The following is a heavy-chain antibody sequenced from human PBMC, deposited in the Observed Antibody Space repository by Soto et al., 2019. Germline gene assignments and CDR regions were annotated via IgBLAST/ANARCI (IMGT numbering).Heavy chain of an antibody. Sequence: QVQLVQSGAEVKKPGSSVKVSCKTSGGTFRNHIITWVRQAPGQGLEWMGRVIPLLDITNYAQKFQGRDTITADKSTSTTYLEKNSLRSEDAAVYYCARDSPIGSTFSGYDAIDYGGQGTLVTVSS. CDR1: GGTFRNHI. CDR2: VIPLLDIT. CDR3: ARDSPIGSTFSGYDAIDY. J-gene: IGHJ4*02. D-gene: IGHD5-12*01. V-gene: IGHV1-69*08.